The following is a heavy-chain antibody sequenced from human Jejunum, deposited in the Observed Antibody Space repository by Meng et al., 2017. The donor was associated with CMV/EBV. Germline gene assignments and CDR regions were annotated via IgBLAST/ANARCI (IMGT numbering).Heavy chain of an antibody. CDR2: INTTTGSP. J-gene: IGHJ4*02. CDR1: GYPFSTYA. V-gene: IGHV7-4-1*02. D-gene: IGHD2-15*01. CDR3: ARARSCSAGSCYSDY. Sequence: SGYPFSTYALNWVRQPPGPGLGWMGWINTTTGSPTYAQGFTGRFVFSLDTSVSTAHLQISSLKAEDTAVYYCARARSCSAGSCYSDYWGQGSLVTVSS.